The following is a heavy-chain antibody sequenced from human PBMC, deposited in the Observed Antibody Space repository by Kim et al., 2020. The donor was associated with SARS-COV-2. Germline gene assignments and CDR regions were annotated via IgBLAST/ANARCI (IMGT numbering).Heavy chain of an antibody. V-gene: IGHV3-9*01. D-gene: IGHD3-16*01. J-gene: IGHJ2*01. CDR3: GKDGGGTRREEDYF. Sequence: GGSLRLSCAASGSTISDYPMHWVRQAPGKGLEWVAGISCDGYYVHHTDAVRGRFTISRDNSKNAMYLQMNNVRVEDTALYYCGKDGGGTRREEDYF. CDR2: ISCDGYYV. CDR1: GSTISDYP.